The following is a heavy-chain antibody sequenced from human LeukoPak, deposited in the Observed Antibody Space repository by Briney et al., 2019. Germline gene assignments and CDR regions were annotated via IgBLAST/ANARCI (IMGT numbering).Heavy chain of an antibody. CDR1: GYTFTSYY. V-gene: IGHV1-46*01. J-gene: IGHJ3*02. CDR2: INPSGGNT. D-gene: IGHD3-22*01. Sequence: ASVKVSCKASGYTFTSYYMHWVRQAPGQGLEWMGLINPSGGNTNYAQKFQGRVTMTRDMSTSTVYMELSSLRSEDTAVYYCARERSSGYNDAFDIWGQGTMVTVSS. CDR3: ARERSSGYNDAFDI.